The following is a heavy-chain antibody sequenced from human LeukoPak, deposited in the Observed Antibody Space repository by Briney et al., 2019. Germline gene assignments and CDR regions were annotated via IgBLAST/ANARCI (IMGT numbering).Heavy chain of an antibody. D-gene: IGHD4-17*01. V-gene: IGHV3-23*01. CDR3: ARSDGDFNWFDP. CDR1: GFTFSSYA. Sequence: GGSLRLSCAASGFTFSSYAMSWVRQAPGKGLEWVSILYAGGTTYYADSVKGRFTISRDNSKNTLYLQMNSLRAEDTAIYYCARSDGDFNWFDPWGQGTLVTVSS. CDR2: LYAGGTT. J-gene: IGHJ5*02.